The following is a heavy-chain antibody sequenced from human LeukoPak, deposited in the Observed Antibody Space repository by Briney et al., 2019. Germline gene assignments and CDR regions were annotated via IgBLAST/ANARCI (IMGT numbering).Heavy chain of an antibody. J-gene: IGHJ4*02. V-gene: IGHV3-30*02. CDR3: ARDQTPFY. CDR1: GFTFSTYA. Sequence: GGSLRLSCAASGFTFSTYAMHWVRQAPGKGLEWVAFLRYDGSHKYYADSVKGRFTISRDNSKNTLYLQMNSLRDEDTAVYYCARDQTPFYWGQGSLVTVSS. D-gene: IGHD2-15*01. CDR2: LRYDGSHK.